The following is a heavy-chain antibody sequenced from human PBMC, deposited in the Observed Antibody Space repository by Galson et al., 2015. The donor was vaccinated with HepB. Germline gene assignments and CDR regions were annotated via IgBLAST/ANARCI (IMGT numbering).Heavy chain of an antibody. CDR1: GFTFSSHW. CDR2: ISGDGSRT. V-gene: IGHV3-74*01. CDR3: AIDRMVGPTVFDS. D-gene: IGHD1-26*01. J-gene: IGHJ4*02. Sequence: SLRLSCAASGFTFSSHWMHWVRQVPGKGLVWVSRISGDGSRTNYADSVKGRFTISRDNAKNTLFLQMSSLRADDTALYYCAIDRMVGPTVFDSWGQGALFAASS.